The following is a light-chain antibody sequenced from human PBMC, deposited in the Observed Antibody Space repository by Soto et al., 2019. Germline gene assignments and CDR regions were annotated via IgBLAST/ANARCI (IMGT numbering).Light chain of an antibody. Sequence: QSVLTQPASVSGSPGQSITISCTGTSGDVGGYNYVSWYQQHPGKAPKLMISEVSNRPSGVSNRFSGSKSGNTASLTISGLQAEDEADYYCSSYTSSTTLVEFGGGTKLTVL. J-gene: IGLJ2*01. V-gene: IGLV2-14*01. CDR3: SSYTSSTTLVE. CDR2: EVS. CDR1: SGDVGGYNY.